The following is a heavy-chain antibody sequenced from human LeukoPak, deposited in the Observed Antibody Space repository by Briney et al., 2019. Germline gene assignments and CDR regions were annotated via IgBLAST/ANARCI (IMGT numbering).Heavy chain of an antibody. CDR1: GITFNKLW. CDR3: ATHRVANWN. J-gene: IGHJ4*02. Sequence: GGSLRLSCAASGITFNKLWMTWVRQAPGKALEWVASVEEDGSEKYHVDSVKGRFTISRDNAKNSLFLEMNSLRAEDTAVYYCATHRVANWNWGQGTLVTVSS. CDR2: VEEDGSEK. D-gene: IGHD1-20*01. V-gene: IGHV3-7*01.